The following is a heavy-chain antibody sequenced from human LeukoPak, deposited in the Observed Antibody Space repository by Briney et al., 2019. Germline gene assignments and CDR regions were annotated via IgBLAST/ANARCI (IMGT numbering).Heavy chain of an antibody. CDR3: ARDRAWNYFDY. CDR2: IYSGGTT. J-gene: IGHJ4*02. Sequence: GGSQRLSCAASGFSVSSSHMSWVRQAPGKGLEWVSVIYSGGTTYYPDSVKGRFTISRDNSKNTLYLQMNSLRAEDTAVYYCARDRAWNYFDYWGQGTLVTVSS. D-gene: IGHD3-3*01. CDR1: GFSVSSSH. V-gene: IGHV3-53*01.